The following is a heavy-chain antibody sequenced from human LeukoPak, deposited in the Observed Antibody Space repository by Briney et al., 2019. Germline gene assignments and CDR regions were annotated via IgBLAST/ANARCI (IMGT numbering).Heavy chain of an antibody. CDR3: TRGPIQLWIHNAMDV. Sequence: GGSLRLSCRAFGFTFGDHAMSWVRQAPGKGLEWVGFIRSKAYRGTTEYAASMKGRFTILRDDSKSIAYLQMNSLEIEDTGFYYCTRGPIQLWIHNAMDVWGQGTTVTVSS. D-gene: IGHD5-18*01. CDR1: GFTFGDHA. J-gene: IGHJ6*02. CDR2: IRSKAYRGTT. V-gene: IGHV3-49*04.